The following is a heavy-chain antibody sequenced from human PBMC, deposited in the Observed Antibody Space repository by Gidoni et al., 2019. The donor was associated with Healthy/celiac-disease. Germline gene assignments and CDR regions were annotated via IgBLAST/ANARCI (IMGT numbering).Heavy chain of an antibody. CDR1: GFTFSDDY. D-gene: IGHD3-3*01. V-gene: IGHV3-11*01. CDR2: IRSSGSTI. Sequence: QVQLVESGGGLVKPGGSLRLSCAASGFTFSDDYMSWIRPAPGKGLGWVSYIRSSGSTIYYADSVKGRFTISRDNAKNSLYLQMNSLRAEDTAVYYCARVKDRFLEWLLPTPGYYGMDVWGQGTTVTVSS. CDR3: ARVKDRFLEWLLPTPGYYGMDV. J-gene: IGHJ6*02.